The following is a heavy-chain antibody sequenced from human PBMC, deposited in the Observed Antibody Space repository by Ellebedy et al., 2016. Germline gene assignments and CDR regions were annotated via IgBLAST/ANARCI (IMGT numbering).Heavy chain of an antibody. D-gene: IGHD3-10*01. CDR3: ARLVRGVISHVDV. CDR2: ISWNSGSI. V-gene: IGHV3-9*01. CDR1: GFTFDDYT. Sequence: SLKISCAASGFTFDDYTMHWVRQAPGKGLEWVSGISWNSGSIGYADSVKGRFTISRDNAKNSLYLQMKSLRAEDTAVYYCARLVRGVISHVDVWGKGTTVTVSS. J-gene: IGHJ6*04.